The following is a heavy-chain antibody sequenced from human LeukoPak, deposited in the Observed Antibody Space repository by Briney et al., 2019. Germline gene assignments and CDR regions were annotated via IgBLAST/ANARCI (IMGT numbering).Heavy chain of an antibody. CDR3: AGGTGMDV. J-gene: IGHJ6*02. CDR2: IKEDGSER. CDR1: GVTFSSYW. Sequence: GSLRLSCAASGVTFSSYWMNWVRQAPGKGLEWVANIKEDGSERYYVDFVKGRFSISRDNAKNSVYLQMNSLGADDTAVYYCAGGTGMDVWGQGTPVTVSS. V-gene: IGHV3-7*05. D-gene: IGHD1-1*01.